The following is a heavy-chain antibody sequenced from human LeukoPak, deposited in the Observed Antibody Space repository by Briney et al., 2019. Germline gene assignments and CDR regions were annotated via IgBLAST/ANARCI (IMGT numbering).Heavy chain of an antibody. Sequence: ASVKVSCKASGYTFTSYDINWVRQATGQGLEWMGWMNPNSGNTGYAQKFQGRVTMTRNTSISTAYMELSSLRSEDTAVYYCAKDTALTGTNYFDYWGQGTLVTVSS. CDR3: AKDTALTGTNYFDY. CDR2: MNPNSGNT. D-gene: IGHD6-19*01. V-gene: IGHV1-8*01. CDR1: GYTFTSYD. J-gene: IGHJ4*02.